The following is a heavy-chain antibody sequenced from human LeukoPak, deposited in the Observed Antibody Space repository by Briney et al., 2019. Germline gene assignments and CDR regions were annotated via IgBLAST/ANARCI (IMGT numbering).Heavy chain of an antibody. CDR1: GGSFSGYY. V-gene: IGHV4-34*01. J-gene: IGHJ4*02. CDR3: VTYYFDSSGPKKNY. Sequence: SETLSLTCAVYGGSFSGYYWSWIRQPPGKGLEWTGEINHSGSTNYNPSLKSRVTISVDTSKKQFSLKLSSVTAADTAVYYCVTYYFDSSGPKKNYWGQGTLVTVSS. D-gene: IGHD3-22*01. CDR2: INHSGST.